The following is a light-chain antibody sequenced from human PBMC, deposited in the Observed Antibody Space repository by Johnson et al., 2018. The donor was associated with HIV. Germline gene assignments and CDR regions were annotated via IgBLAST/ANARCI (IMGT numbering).Light chain of an antibody. Sequence: QSVLTQPPSVSAAPGQKVTISCSGSSSNIGNNYVSWYQQLPGTAPKLLLYDNNKLPSGIPDRFSGSKSGTSATLGIHAIPTGDEADYYCGTWDSSLSFYVFGTGTKVTVL. CDR3: GTWDSSLSFYV. V-gene: IGLV1-51*01. J-gene: IGLJ1*01. CDR2: DNN. CDR1: SSNIGNNY.